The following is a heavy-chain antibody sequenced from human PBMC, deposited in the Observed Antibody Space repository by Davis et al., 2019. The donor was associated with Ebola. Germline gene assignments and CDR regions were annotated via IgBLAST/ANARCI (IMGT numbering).Heavy chain of an antibody. CDR3: ARAQFPTTSDH. J-gene: IGHJ4*02. CDR2: ISAYNGNT. CDR1: GGTFSKYA. Sequence: PSVKVSCKASGGTFSKYAISWVRQAPGQGLEWMGWISAYNGNTNYAQKLQGRVTMTTDTSTSTAYMELRSLRSDDTAVYYCARAQFPTTSDHWGQGTLVTVSS. V-gene: IGHV1-18*01. D-gene: IGHD1-1*01.